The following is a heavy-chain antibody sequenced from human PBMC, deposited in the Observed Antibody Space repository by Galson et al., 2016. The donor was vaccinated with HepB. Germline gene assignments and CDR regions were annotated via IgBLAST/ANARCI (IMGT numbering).Heavy chain of an antibody. D-gene: IGHD3-10*01. Sequence: SVKVSCKASGYTFTNFGIHWVRQAPGQGLEWIGWISAYNGDTNYPQNLQGRVTMTTDTSTSTAYMELRSMRSDDTAMYYCARDLLYGSGSSDYWGQGTLVTVSS. J-gene: IGHJ4*02. CDR2: ISAYNGDT. V-gene: IGHV1-18*01. CDR3: ARDLLYGSGSSDY. CDR1: GYTFTNFG.